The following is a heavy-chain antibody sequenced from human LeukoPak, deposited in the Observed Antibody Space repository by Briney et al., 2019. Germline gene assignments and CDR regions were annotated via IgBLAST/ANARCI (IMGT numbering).Heavy chain of an antibody. D-gene: IGHD1-14*01. Sequence: SETLSLTCTVSGGSISSSSYYWGWIRQPPGKGLEWIGSIYYSGSPYYNPSLKSRVTISVDTSKNQFSLKLSSVTAADTAVYYCARNHAEYFQHWGQGTLVTVSS. V-gene: IGHV4-39*01. CDR1: GGSISSSSYY. CDR2: IYYSGSP. J-gene: IGHJ1*01. CDR3: ARNHAEYFQH.